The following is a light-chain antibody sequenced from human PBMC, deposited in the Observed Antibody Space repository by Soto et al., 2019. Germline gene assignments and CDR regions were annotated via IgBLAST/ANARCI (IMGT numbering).Light chain of an antibody. CDR2: KAS. V-gene: IGKV1-5*03. Sequence: SQIIDTWLAWYQQKPGKAPKLLIYKASSLENGVPSRFSGIGSGTEFTITVCGLQLDDFATYCCQEHGTYSPWSFGQGTKVDIK. CDR3: QEHGTYSPWS. CDR1: QIIDTW. J-gene: IGKJ1*01.